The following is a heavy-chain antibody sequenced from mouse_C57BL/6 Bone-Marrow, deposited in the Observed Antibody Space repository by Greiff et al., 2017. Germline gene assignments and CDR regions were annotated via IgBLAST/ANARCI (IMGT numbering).Heavy chain of an antibody. V-gene: IGHV14-4*01. CDR3: TTMYGYEDYVDY. Sequence: VQLQQSGAELVRPGASVKLSCTASGFNIKDDYMHWVKQRPEQGLEWIGWIDPENGDTEYASKFQGKATITADTSSNTAYLQLSSLTSEDTAVYYCTTMYGYEDYVDYWGQGTTLTVSS. CDR1: GFNIKDDY. D-gene: IGHD2-2*01. J-gene: IGHJ2*01. CDR2: IDPENGDT.